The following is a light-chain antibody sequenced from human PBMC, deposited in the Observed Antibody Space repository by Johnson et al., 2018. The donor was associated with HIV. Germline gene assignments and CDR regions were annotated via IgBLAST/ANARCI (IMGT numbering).Light chain of an antibody. Sequence: QSVLTQPPSVSAAPGQKVTISCSGRSSNIGNNYVSWYQQLPGTAPKLLIYDNNRRPSGIPDRFSGYKSGTSATLGITGLQTGDEADYYCGTWDSSLSGGVFGTGTKVTVL. CDR2: DNN. J-gene: IGLJ1*01. CDR1: SSNIGNNY. CDR3: GTWDSSLSGGV. V-gene: IGLV1-51*01.